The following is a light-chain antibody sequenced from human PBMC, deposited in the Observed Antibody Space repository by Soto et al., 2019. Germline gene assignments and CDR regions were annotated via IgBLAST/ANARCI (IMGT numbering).Light chain of an antibody. Sequence: EIVLTQSPSTLSLSPGERATLSCRASQSVSSDYLSWYQQKPGQPPRLLIYGASYRATGIPDRFSGGGSGTDFTLTISRLEAGDFAVYYCQQYGRTPPVTFGGGTKVEIK. CDR3: QQYGRTPPVT. CDR2: GAS. J-gene: IGKJ4*01. V-gene: IGKV3-20*01. CDR1: QSVSSDY.